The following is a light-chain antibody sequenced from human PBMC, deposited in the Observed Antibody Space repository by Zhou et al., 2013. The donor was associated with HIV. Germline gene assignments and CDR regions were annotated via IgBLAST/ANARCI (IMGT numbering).Light chain of an antibody. V-gene: IGKV3-15*01. J-gene: IGKJ4*01. CDR3: QQYSTWPPLT. CDR2: GVS. CDR1: QSVGSK. Sequence: EIVMTQSPATLSVSPGERATLSCRASQSVGSKLAWHQQKPGQAPRVLIYGVSTRATGIPARFSGSGSGTEFTLTISSLQSEDFAVYYCQQYSTWPPLTFGGGPRWRSN.